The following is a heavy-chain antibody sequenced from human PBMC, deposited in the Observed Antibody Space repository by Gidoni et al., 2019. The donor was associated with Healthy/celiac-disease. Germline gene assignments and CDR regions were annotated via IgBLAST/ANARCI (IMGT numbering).Heavy chain of an antibody. V-gene: IGHV4-34*01. CDR3: ARGPQNVLLWSREQPGRAFDI. CDR2: INHSGST. J-gene: IGHJ3*02. CDR1: GGSFSGYY. D-gene: IGHD3-10*01. Sequence: QVQLQQRGAGLLKPSETLALTCAVHGGSFSGYYWSWIRQPPGKGLEWIGEINHSGSTNYNPSLKSRVTISVDTSKNQCSLTLSSVTAADTAVYYCARGPQNVLLWSREQPGRAFDIWGQGTMVTVSS.